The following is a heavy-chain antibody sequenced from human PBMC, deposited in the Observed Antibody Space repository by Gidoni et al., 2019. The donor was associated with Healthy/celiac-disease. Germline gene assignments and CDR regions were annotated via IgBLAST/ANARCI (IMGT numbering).Heavy chain of an antibody. V-gene: IGHV3-21*01. CDR1: GFTFSSYS. D-gene: IGHD3-10*01. CDR2: ISSSSSYI. Sequence: EVQLVESGGGLVKPGGSLRLSCAASGFTFSSYSMNWVRQAPGKGLEWVSSISSSSSYIYYADSVKGRFTISRGNAKNSLYLQMNSLRAEDTAVYYCARDRGGGYYYYYGMDVWGQGTTVTVSS. J-gene: IGHJ6*02. CDR3: ARDRGGGYYYYYGMDV.